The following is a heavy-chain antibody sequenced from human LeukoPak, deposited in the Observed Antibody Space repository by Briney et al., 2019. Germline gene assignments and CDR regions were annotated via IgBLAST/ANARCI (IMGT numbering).Heavy chain of an antibody. V-gene: IGHV3-23*01. CDR2: ITGGGDGT. J-gene: IGHJ4*02. CDR1: GFTFRSYA. Sequence: PGGSLRLSCVASGFTFRSYALTWVRQAPGKGPDWVSAITGGGDGTYYADSVKGRFTISRDNSKNTLYLQMNSLRAEDTAIYYCAKDSPVLTYWGQGALVTVSS. CDR3: AKDSPVLTY.